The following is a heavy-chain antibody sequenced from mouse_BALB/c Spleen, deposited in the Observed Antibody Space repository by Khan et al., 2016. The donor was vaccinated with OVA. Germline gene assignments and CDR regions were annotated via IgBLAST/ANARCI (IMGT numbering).Heavy chain of an antibody. Sequence: QVQLKQSGAELVKPGASVKLSCKASGYTFTSYWMHWVKQRPGQGLEWIGEINPSNGRTNYNEKFKSKATLTVDKSSSTAYMQLSSPTSEDSAVYYCARVITRDHWGQGTTLTVSS. V-gene: IGHV1S81*02. D-gene: IGHD6-1*01. J-gene: IGHJ2*01. CDR3: ARVITRDH. CDR1: GYTFTSYW. CDR2: INPSNGRT.